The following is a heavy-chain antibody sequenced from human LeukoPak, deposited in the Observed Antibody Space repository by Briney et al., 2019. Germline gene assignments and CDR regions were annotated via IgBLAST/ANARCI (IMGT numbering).Heavy chain of an antibody. CDR1: GYTFSSYL. CDR3: ARDLGLRGVTNWFDP. V-gene: IGHV1-46*01. CDR2: INPSGGST. J-gene: IGHJ5*02. Sequence: GASVKVSCKASGYTFSSYLMHWVRQAPGQGLEWMGIINPSGGSTSYAQKFQGRVTTTRDTSTSTVYMELSSLRSEDTAVYYCARDLGLRGVTNWFDPWGQGTLVTVSS. D-gene: IGHD3-10*01.